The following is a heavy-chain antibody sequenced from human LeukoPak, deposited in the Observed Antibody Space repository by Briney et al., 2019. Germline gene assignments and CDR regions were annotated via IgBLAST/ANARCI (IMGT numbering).Heavy chain of an antibody. CDR2: IWYDERIT. Sequence: GGSRSPSRALSGFTSGTIGMQWVRQPPGGGLGWVAVIWYDERITEDADSVKGRFSISRDNSQNTLSLQMKSLRAEDTPLYYCARDGSSGYYYGMDVWGQGTTVTVSS. D-gene: IGHD3-22*01. CDR3: ARDGSSGYYYGMDV. J-gene: IGHJ6*02. V-gene: IGHV3-33*01. CDR1: GFTSGTIG.